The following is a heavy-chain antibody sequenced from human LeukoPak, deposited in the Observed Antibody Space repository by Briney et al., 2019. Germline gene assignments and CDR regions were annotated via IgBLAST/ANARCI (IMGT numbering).Heavy chain of an antibody. CDR3: AKDVAPVGASAPGCMDV. V-gene: IGHV3-43D*03. CDR2: ISWDGGST. Sequence: AGGSLRLSCAASGFTFDDYAMHWVRQAPGKGLEWVSLISWDGGSTYYADSVKGRFTISRDNSKNSLYLQMNSLRAEDTALYYCAKDVAPVGASAPGCMDVWGKGTTVTVSS. J-gene: IGHJ6*03. D-gene: IGHD1-26*01. CDR1: GFTFDDYA.